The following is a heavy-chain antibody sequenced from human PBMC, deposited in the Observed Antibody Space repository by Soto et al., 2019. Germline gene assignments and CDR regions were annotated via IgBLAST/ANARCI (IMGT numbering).Heavy chain of an antibody. J-gene: IGHJ4*02. CDR3: AKGTSNGRWFNAFDY. D-gene: IGHD3-9*01. Sequence: EVQLLESGGGLVQPGGSLRLSCAASGFTFVNYAMNWVRQAPGKGLEWVATLSGRGTSTYYADSVKGRVTISRDNSRNTLYLQMNSLRAEDTAVYYCAKGTSNGRWFNAFDYWGQGTVVTVSS. CDR1: GFTFVNYA. V-gene: IGHV3-23*01. CDR2: LSGRGTST.